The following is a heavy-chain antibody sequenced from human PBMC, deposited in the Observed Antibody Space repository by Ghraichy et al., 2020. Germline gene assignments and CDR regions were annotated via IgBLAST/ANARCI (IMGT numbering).Heavy chain of an antibody. V-gene: IGHV1-2*02. CDR1: GYTFTGYY. Sequence: ASVKVYCKASGYTFTGYYMHWVRQAPGQGLEWMGWINPNSGGTNYAQKFQGRVTMTRDTSISTAYMELSRLRSDDTAVYYCARGGPNDYYGLHDYWGQGTLVTVSS. CDR3: ARGGPNDYYGLHDY. CDR2: INPNSGGT. J-gene: IGHJ4*02. D-gene: IGHD3-10*01.